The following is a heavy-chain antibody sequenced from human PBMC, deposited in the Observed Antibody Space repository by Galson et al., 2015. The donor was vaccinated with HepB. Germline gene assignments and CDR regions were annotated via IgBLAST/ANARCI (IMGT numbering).Heavy chain of an antibody. CDR2: ITPMSGTS. J-gene: IGHJ5*02. Sequence: SVKVSCKASGGTFTNYPVSWVRQAPGKGLEWMGGITPMSGTSIYGKMFQDRITFTADASMSTVYMEVSSLRSEDTAMYYCARQQKGAVVGVTTMGWFDPWGQGTLVTVSS. D-gene: IGHD4-11*01. CDR3: ARQQKGAVVGVTTMGWFDP. CDR1: GGTFTNYP. V-gene: IGHV1-69*13.